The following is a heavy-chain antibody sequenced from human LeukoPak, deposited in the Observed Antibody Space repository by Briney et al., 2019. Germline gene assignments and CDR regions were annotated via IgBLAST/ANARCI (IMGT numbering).Heavy chain of an antibody. Sequence: ASVKVSCKASGYTFTGYHMHWVRQAPGQGLEWMGRINPSSGGSDYAQKFQGRVTMTRDTSISTAYMELISLRSDDTAVYYCARGLAVGTYGLGFWGQGTLVTVSS. CDR1: GYTFTGYH. CDR3: ARGLAVGTYGLGF. D-gene: IGHD1/OR15-1a*01. CDR2: INPSSGGS. J-gene: IGHJ4*02. V-gene: IGHV1-2*06.